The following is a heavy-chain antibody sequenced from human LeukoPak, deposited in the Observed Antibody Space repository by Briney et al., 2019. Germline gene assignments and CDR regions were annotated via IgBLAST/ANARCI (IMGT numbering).Heavy chain of an antibody. CDR2: IYWDDDK. CDR1: GFSLSTSGVG. J-gene: IGHJ4*02. D-gene: IGHD3-10*01. CDR3: AHKEYYALGSLGDSFDY. Sequence: ESGPTLVNPTQALTLTCTFSGFSLSTSGVGVCWIRQPPGKALEWPAAIYWDDDKRHSPSLKSRLTITKDTSKNQVVLTMPNMDPVDTATYYCAHKEYYALGSLGDSFDYWGQGTLVTVSS. V-gene: IGHV2-5*02.